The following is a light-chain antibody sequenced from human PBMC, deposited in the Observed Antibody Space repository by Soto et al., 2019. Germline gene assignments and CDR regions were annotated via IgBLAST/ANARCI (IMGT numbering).Light chain of an antibody. Sequence: IQLTQSPSSLSASVGDRVTITCRASQGISNYFAWYQHKPGKAPKLLIYGVSTLQSGVPSRFSGSGSGSEFTLTISSLQPEDFATYYCQQLNYYPITFGQGTRLEIK. V-gene: IGKV1-9*01. J-gene: IGKJ5*01. CDR3: QQLNYYPIT. CDR1: QGISNY. CDR2: GVS.